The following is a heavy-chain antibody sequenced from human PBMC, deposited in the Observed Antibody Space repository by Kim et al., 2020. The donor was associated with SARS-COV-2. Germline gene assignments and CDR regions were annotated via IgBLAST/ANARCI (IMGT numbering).Heavy chain of an antibody. J-gene: IGHJ3*02. CDR3: ARDGGVGLDAFDI. Sequence: YAVAVKSRITTNPETSKNQFSLQLNSVTPEDTAVYYCARDGGVGLDAFDIWGQGTMVTVSS. V-gene: IGHV6-1*01. D-gene: IGHD3-16*01.